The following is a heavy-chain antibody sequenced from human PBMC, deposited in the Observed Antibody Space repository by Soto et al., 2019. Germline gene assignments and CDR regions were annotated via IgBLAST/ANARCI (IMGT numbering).Heavy chain of an antibody. CDR2: INAGNGNT. J-gene: IGHJ6*02. Sequence: ASVKFSGTASGSTFPIYAIHLVRQAPGQRLEWMGWINAGNGNTKYSQKLQGRVTITRDTSASTTYMELSSLRSEDTAVYYCARDELVRYYYYAMDVWGQGTTVTVSS. D-gene: IGHD6-6*01. V-gene: IGHV1-3*01. CDR3: ARDELVRYYYYAMDV. CDR1: GSTFPIYA.